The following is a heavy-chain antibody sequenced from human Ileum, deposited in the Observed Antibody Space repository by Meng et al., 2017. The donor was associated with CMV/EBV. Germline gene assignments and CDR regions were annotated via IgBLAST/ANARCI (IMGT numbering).Heavy chain of an antibody. J-gene: IGHJ4*02. V-gene: IGHV4-59*01. CDR2: IYYSGST. CDR1: GGPISTYY. D-gene: IGHD3-16*01. CDR3: ARAPRSVGGYDY. Sequence: LTCTVSGGPISTYYWSWIRQPPGKGLEWIGYIYYSGSTNYNPSLTSRVTISVDTSKKQFSLKLRSVTAADTAMYFCARAPRSVGGYDYWGQGTLVTVSS.